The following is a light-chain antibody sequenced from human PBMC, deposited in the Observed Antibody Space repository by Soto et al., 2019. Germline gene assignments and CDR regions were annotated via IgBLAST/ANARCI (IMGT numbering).Light chain of an antibody. Sequence: QSALTQPASVSGSPGQSITISCTGTSSDIGGYNYVSWYQHHPGNAPKLMIYDVSDRPSGVSDRFSGSKSGNTASLTISGLQPEDEAIYYCSSFTSSNTLDVLFGGGTQLTVL. CDR2: DVS. J-gene: IGLJ2*01. CDR1: SSDIGGYNY. V-gene: IGLV2-14*03. CDR3: SSFTSSNTLDVL.